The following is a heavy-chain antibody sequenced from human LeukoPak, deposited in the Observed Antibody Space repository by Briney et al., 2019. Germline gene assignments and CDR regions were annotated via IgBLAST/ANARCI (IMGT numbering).Heavy chain of an antibody. V-gene: IGHV3-23*01. CDR1: GFTFSSYA. Sequence: PGGSLRLSCAASGFTFSSYAMSWVRQAPGKGLEWVSAISSSGGSTYYADSVQGRFIISRDNSKNTLYLQMNSLRVEDTAVYYCAKDLYYFDSSGPFGVDYWGQGTLVTVSS. CDR2: ISSSGGST. CDR3: AKDLYYFDSSGPFGVDY. J-gene: IGHJ4*02. D-gene: IGHD3-22*01.